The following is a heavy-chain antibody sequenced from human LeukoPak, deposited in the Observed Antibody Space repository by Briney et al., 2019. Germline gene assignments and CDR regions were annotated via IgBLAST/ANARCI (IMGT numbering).Heavy chain of an antibody. V-gene: IGHV1-2*02. CDR1: GYSFTGYF. J-gene: IGHJ4*02. CDR2: INPNSGGT. D-gene: IGHD6-19*01. Sequence: VASVKVSCKASGYSFTGYFIHWVRQAPGQGLEWMGWINPNSGGTNYAPKFQGRVTMTRDTSISTAYMELSRLRSDDTAVYYCAQSSGWDSLKYWGQGTLVTVSS. CDR3: AQSSGWDSLKY.